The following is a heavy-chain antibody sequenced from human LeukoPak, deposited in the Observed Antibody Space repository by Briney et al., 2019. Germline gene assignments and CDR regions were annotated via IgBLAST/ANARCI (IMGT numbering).Heavy chain of an antibody. J-gene: IGHJ4*02. CDR1: GYSFTSYW. V-gene: IGHV5-51*01. CDR2: IYPGDSDT. Sequence: GESLKISCKGSGYSFTSYWIGWVRQMPGKGLEWMGIIYPGDSDTRYSPSFQGQVTISADKSISTAYLQWSSLKASDTAMYFCATLRDYTYGYSDYWGQGTLVTVSS. CDR3: ATLRDYTYGYSDY. D-gene: IGHD5-18*01.